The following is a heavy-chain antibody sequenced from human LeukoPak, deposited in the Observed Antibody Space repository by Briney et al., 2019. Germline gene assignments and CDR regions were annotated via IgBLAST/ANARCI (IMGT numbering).Heavy chain of an antibody. CDR3: ATNRYGYNNYFEY. V-gene: IGHV4-59*01. J-gene: IGHJ4*02. Sequence: SETLSLTCTVSGGSITAYFWSWIRRPPGKGLEWIGYIYYSGSAKYNPSLKGRVTISVDTSKNQFSLKLSSVTAADTAVYYCATNRYGYNNYFEYWGQGTLVTVSS. D-gene: IGHD5-24*01. CDR1: GGSITAYF. CDR2: IYYSGSA.